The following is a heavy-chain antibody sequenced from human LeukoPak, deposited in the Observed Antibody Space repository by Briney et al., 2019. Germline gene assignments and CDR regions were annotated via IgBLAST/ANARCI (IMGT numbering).Heavy chain of an antibody. CDR3: ARGGIVVVPAAIGAFDI. D-gene: IGHD2-2*01. CDR2: IWYDGSNK. CDR1: GFTFSSYG. V-gene: IGHV3-33*01. Sequence: GGSLRLSRAASGFTFSSYGMHWVRQAPGKGLEWVAVIWYDGSNKYYADSVKGRFTISRDNSKNTLYLQMNSLRAEDTAVYYCARGGIVVVPAAIGAFDIWGQGTMVTVSS. J-gene: IGHJ3*02.